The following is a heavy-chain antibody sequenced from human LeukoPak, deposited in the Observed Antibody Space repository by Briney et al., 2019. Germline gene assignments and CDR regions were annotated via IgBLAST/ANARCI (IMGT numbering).Heavy chain of an antibody. CDR1: GESFSGNF. D-gene: IGHD5-18*01. Sequence: PSETLSLTCAVSGESFSGNFWTWIRQSPGKGLEWLAFISYDGNTKYYADSVKGRFTVSRDDSKITLYLQMNSLRTEDTALYYCARDLSTKYSQDYWGQGTLVTVSS. V-gene: IGHV3-30-3*01. CDR2: ISYDGNTK. J-gene: IGHJ4*02. CDR3: ARDLSTKYSQDY.